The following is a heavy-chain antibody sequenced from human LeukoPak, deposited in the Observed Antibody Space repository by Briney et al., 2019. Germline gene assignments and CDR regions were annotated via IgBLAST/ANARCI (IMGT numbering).Heavy chain of an antibody. D-gene: IGHD3-22*01. CDR3: AKAKGVVITSPLG. CDR1: GFTFSSYA. V-gene: IGHV3-23*01. J-gene: IGHJ3*01. CDR2: ISGGGGST. Sequence: GGSLRLSCAASGFTFSSYAMSWVRQAPGKGLEWVSAISGGGGSTYYADSVKGRFTISRDNSKNTLYLQMNSLRAEDTAVYYCAKAKGVVITSPLGWGQGTMVTVSS.